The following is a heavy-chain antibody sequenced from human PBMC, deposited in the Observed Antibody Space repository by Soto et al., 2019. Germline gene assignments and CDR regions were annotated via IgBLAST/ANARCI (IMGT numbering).Heavy chain of an antibody. D-gene: IGHD5-12*01. J-gene: IGHJ4*02. CDR3: ARAISGYVT. V-gene: IGHV1-3*01. CDR2: INAGNGDT. Sequence: QVQLVQSGAEVKKPGASVKISCKASGITYTTYPIHWVHQAPGQGLEWMGWINAGNGDTRYSQRFQGRVTLTRDTSATTTYMELSSLRSEDTSIYYCARAISGYVTWGQGTLVTVSS. CDR1: GITYTTYP.